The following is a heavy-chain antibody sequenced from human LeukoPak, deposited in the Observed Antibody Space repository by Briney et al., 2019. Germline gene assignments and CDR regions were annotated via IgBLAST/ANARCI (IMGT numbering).Heavy chain of an antibody. J-gene: IGHJ4*02. CDR3: AREHGGYTYGFEH. D-gene: IGHD5-18*01. CDR1: GGSISSYY. CDR2: IYYSGST. V-gene: IGHV4-59*12. Sequence: PSETLSLTCTVSGGSISSYYWSWIRQPPGKGLEWIGYIYYSGSTNYKPSLKSRVSISVDTSRNQFFLKLSSVTAADTAIYYCAREHGGYTYGFEHWGQGTLVTVSS.